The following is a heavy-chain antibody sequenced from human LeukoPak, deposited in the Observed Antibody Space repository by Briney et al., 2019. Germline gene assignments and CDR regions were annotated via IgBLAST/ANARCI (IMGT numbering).Heavy chain of an antibody. D-gene: IGHD6-19*01. CDR2: MNHSGST. CDR3: ARHAAVEGSSGWSPLWWFDP. Sequence: PSETLSLTCTVSGGSIRSYYWSWIRQPPGKGLEWIGYMNHSGSTKHNPYLKSRVTISVDTSKSQFSLKLSSVTAADTAVYYCARHAAVEGSSGWSPLWWFDPWGQGTLVTVSS. J-gene: IGHJ5*02. V-gene: IGHV4-59*08. CDR1: GGSIRSYY.